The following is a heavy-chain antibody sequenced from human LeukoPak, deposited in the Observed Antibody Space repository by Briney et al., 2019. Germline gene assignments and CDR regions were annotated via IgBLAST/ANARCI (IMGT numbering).Heavy chain of an antibody. Sequence: PGGSLRLSCAASGFTFSSYGMHWVRQAPGKGLEWVAVIWYDGSNKYYADSVKGRFTISRDNSKNTLYLQMNSLRAEDTAVYYCARARELELFDNWGQGVLVTVSS. CDR1: GFTFSSYG. CDR2: IWYDGSNK. CDR3: ARARELELFDN. V-gene: IGHV3-33*01. J-gene: IGHJ4*02. D-gene: IGHD1-7*01.